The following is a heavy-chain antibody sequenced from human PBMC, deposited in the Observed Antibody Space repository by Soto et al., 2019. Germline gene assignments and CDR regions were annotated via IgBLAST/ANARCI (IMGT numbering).Heavy chain of an antibody. D-gene: IGHD3-16*01. CDR1: GDSVSAISAA. CDR2: TYYRSKWYN. CDR3: AREYEDALSQTNWFDP. Sequence: PSQTLSLTCAISGDSVSAISAAWNWIRQSPSGGLEWLGKTYYRSKWYNDYGVSVKSRITISPDTSKNQVSLQLHSVTPEDTAIYYCAREYEDALSQTNWFDPWGQGTLVTVSS. V-gene: IGHV6-1*01. J-gene: IGHJ5*02.